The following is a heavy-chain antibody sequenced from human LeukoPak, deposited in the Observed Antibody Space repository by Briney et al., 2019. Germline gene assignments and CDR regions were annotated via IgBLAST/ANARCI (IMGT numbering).Heavy chain of an antibody. V-gene: IGHV4-34*01. J-gene: IGHJ5*02. CDR2: INHSGST. CDR1: GGSFSGYY. D-gene: IGHD6-6*01. Sequence: SETLSLTCAVHGGSFSGYYWSWIRQPPGKGLEWIGEINHSGSTYYNPSLKSRVTISVDTSKNQFSLKLSSVTAADTAVYYCARDPGIGSSSMPWGQGTLVTVSS. CDR3: ARDPGIGSSSMP.